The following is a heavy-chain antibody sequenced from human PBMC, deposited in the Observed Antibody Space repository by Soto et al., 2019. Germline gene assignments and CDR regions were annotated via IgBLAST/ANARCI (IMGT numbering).Heavy chain of an antibody. Sequence: ASVKVSCKASGYTFSTHVISWVRQAPGQGLQWMGWISAYNGDTNYAQKFQGRLTMTTDTSTSTAYMELESLRSDDTAVYYCARAPRSSWYAPWGQGTLVTVSS. V-gene: IGHV1-18*01. D-gene: IGHD6-13*01. CDR1: GYTFSTHV. J-gene: IGHJ5*02. CDR2: ISAYNGDT. CDR3: ARAPRSSWYAP.